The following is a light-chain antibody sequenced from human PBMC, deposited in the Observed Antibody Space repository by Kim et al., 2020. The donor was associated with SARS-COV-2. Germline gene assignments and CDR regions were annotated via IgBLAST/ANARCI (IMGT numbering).Light chain of an antibody. Sequence: QSVLTQPPSASGTPGQRVTISCSGSRSNIGSNYVYWYEQLPGTAPKLLIYRNNRRPSGVPDRFSGSKSGTSASLAISGLRSEDEADYYCAAWDDSVSGPVFGGGTQLTVL. CDR3: AAWDDSVSGPV. J-gene: IGLJ2*01. V-gene: IGLV1-47*01. CDR2: RNN. CDR1: RSNIGSNY.